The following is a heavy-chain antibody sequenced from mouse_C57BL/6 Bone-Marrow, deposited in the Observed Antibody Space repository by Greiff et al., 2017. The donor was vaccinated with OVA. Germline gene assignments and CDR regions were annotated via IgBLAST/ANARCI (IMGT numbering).Heavy chain of an antibody. V-gene: IGHV2-2*01. Sequence: QVQLQQSGPGLVQPSQSLSITCTVSGFSLTSYGVHWVRQSPGKGLEWLGVIWSGGSTDYNAAFISRLSISKDNSKSQVFFKMNSLQADDTAIYYCARNGYDGLWYFDVWGTGTTVTVSS. D-gene: IGHD2-2*01. CDR2: IWSGGST. CDR1: GFSLTSYG. J-gene: IGHJ1*03. CDR3: ARNGYDGLWYFDV.